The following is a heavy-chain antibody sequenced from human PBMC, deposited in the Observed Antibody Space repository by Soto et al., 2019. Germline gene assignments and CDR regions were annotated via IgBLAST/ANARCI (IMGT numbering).Heavy chain of an antibody. V-gene: IGHV3-53*01. CDR3: VLTTGWPGFDF. J-gene: IGHJ4*02. CDR1: GFAVSSKY. CDR2: IYGGGTT. D-gene: IGHD6-19*01. Sequence: EVQLVESGGGLIQPGGSLRLSCAASGFAVSSKYMTWVRQAPGKGLEWVSVIYGGGTTYYADSVKGRFTISRDTSKNTLYLQMNSLRVEDTAVYYCVLTTGWPGFDFWGQGTLVTVSS.